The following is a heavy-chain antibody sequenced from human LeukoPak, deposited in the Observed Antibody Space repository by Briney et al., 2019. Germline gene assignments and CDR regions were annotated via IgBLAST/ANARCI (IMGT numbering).Heavy chain of an antibody. CDR3: AAQYCSGGSCSFPFDY. CDR1: GYTFTSYG. V-gene: IGHV1-18*01. CDR2: ISAYNGNT. J-gene: IGHJ4*02. D-gene: IGHD2-15*01. Sequence: ASVKVSCKASGYTFTSYGISWVRQAPGQGLEWMGWISAYNGNTNYARKLQGRVTMTTDTSTSTAYMELRSLRSDDTAVYYCAAQYCSGGSCSFPFDYWGQGTLVTVSS.